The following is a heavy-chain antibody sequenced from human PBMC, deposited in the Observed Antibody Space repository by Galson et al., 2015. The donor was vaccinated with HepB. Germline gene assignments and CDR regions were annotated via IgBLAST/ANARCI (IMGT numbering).Heavy chain of an antibody. Sequence: SLRLSCAASGFTFSSYWMSWVRQAPGKGLEWVANIKQDGSEKYYVDSVKGRFTISRDNAKNSLYLQMNSLRAEDTAVYYCARELSYYYDSRYVYYYGMDVWGQGTTVTVSS. CDR3: ARELSYYYDSRYVYYYGMDV. V-gene: IGHV3-7*03. D-gene: IGHD3-22*01. CDR1: GFTFSSYW. CDR2: IKQDGSEK. J-gene: IGHJ6*02.